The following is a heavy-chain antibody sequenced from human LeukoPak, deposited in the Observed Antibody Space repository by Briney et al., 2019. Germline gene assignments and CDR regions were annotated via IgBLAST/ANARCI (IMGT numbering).Heavy chain of an antibody. D-gene: IGHD3-16*01. J-gene: IGHJ4*02. Sequence: GGSLRLSCAASGFTFSSYWMTWVRQAPGKGLEWLANLKEDGSEKYYVDSVKGRFTISRDNAKNSLYLQMNSLRAEDTAVYYCARGRGMGYWGQGTLVTVSS. V-gene: IGHV3-7*01. CDR2: LKEDGSEK. CDR1: GFTFSSYW. CDR3: ARGRGMGY.